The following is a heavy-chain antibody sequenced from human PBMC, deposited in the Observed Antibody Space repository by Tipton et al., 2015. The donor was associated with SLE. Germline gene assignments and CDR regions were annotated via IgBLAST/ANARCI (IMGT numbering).Heavy chain of an antibody. Sequence: TLSLTCTVSGYSISSDYYWGWIRQPPGKGLEWIGSVYHSGSTYYNPSLKSRVTISVDTSKNQFSLKLNSVTAADTAVYYCARGGIQLWNWFDPWGQGTLVTGSS. J-gene: IGHJ5*02. CDR1: GYSISSDYY. CDR3: ARGGIQLWNWFDP. D-gene: IGHD5-18*01. V-gene: IGHV4-38-2*02. CDR2: VYHSGST.